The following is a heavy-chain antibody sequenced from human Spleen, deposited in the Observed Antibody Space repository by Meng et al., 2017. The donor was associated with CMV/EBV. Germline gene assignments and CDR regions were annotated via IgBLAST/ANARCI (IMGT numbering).Heavy chain of an antibody. CDR2: IYHSGST. CDR1: GGSISSSSYY. J-gene: IGHJ4*02. Sequence: SETLSLTCTVSGGSISSSSYYWGWIRQTPGKGLEWIGEIYHSGSTNYNPPLKSRVTISLDKSKNQFSIKVKSMTAADTALYYCARDYIWGSYRCFDSWGQGTLVTVSS. V-gene: IGHV4-39*07. CDR3: ARDYIWGSYRCFDS. D-gene: IGHD3-16*02.